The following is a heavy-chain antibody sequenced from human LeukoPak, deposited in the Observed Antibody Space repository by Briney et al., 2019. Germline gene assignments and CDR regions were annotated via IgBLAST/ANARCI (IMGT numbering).Heavy chain of an antibody. J-gene: IGHJ4*02. D-gene: IGHD6-19*01. Sequence: ASVTVSCKASGYTFTSYGISWVRQAPGQGQEWMGWISAYNGNTDYAQKFQGRVTMTTDTSTITAYMELRSLRSDDTAVYYCARDHGVAVAGTWGYWGQGTLVTVSS. V-gene: IGHV1-18*01. CDR3: ARDHGVAVAGTWGY. CDR2: ISAYNGNT. CDR1: GYTFTSYG.